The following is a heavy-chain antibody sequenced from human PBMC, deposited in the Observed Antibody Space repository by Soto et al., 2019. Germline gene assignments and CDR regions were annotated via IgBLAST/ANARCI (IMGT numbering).Heavy chain of an antibody. D-gene: IGHD4-4*01. CDR3: ARRNSGWYFDL. CDR1: GFTFSSYA. J-gene: IGHJ2*01. Sequence: EVQLLESGGGLVQPGGSLRLSCAASGFTFSSYAMNWVRQAPGKGLEWVSVISGSGDSTYYADSVKGRFTISRDNSKNTLYLQLNSLRAEDTSVYCCARRNSGWYFDLWGRGTLVTVSS. CDR2: ISGSGDST. V-gene: IGHV3-23*01.